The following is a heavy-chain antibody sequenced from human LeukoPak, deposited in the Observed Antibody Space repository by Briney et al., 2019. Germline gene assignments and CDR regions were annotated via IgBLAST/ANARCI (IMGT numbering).Heavy chain of an antibody. CDR3: TLIQGWGSGSYYRDF. Sequence: GGSLRLSCAASGFSISNDWMSWVRQAPGKGLEWVARVKSKGAGETTDYAAPVKGRFTISRGDSKNTLYLQMNSLKTEDTAVYYCTLIQGWGSGSYYRDFWGQGTLVTVSS. J-gene: IGHJ4*02. D-gene: IGHD3-10*01. V-gene: IGHV3-15*01. CDR1: GFSISNDW. CDR2: VKSKGAGETT.